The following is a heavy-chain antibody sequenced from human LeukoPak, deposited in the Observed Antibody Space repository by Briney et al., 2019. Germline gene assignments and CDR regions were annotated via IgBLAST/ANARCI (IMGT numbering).Heavy chain of an antibody. CDR2: IYHSGSS. J-gene: IGHJ5*02. V-gene: IGHV4-30-2*06. Sequence: SQTLSLTCAVSGDSISSGDSFWSWIRQSPGKGLEWIGYIYHSGSSYYSPSLKSRVSMSVDTSKNQLSLKTSSVTAADTAVYYCARGGWFGESRWFDPWGQGTLVTVSS. D-gene: IGHD3-10*01. CDR1: GDSISSGDSF. CDR3: ARGGWFGESRWFDP.